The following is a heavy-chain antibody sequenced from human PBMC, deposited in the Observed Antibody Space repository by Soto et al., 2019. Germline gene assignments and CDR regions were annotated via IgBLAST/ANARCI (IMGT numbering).Heavy chain of an antibody. CDR2: ISGYNGNT. J-gene: IGHJ4*02. CDR1: GYTFSSYA. D-gene: IGHD2-2*01. CDR3: ARGMGTSPDFDD. V-gene: IGHV1-18*01. Sequence: QVQLVQSGAEVKRPGASVKVPCKASGYTFSSYAISWVRQAPGQGLEWMGWISGYNGNTNYAQKFQGRVSMTTDTSTSTVYMELRSLRSDDTAVYYCARGMGTSPDFDDWGQGTLVTVSS.